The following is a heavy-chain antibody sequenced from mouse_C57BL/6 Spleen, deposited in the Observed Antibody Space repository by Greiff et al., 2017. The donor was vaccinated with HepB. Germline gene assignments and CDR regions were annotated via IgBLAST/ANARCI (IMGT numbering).Heavy chain of an antibody. CDR1: GFSFNTYA. J-gene: IGHJ2*01. Sequence: EVMLVESGGGLVQPKGSLKLSCAASGFSFNTYAMNWVRQAPGKGLEWVARIRSKSNNYATYYADSVKDRFTISRDDSESMLYLQMNNLKTEDTAMYYCVRGSTTAFDYWGQGTTLTVSS. CDR3: VRGSTTAFDY. V-gene: IGHV10-1*01. CDR2: IRSKSNNYAT. D-gene: IGHD1-2*01.